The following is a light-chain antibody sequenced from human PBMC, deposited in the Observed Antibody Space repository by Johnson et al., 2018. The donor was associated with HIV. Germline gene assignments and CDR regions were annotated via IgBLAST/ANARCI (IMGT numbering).Light chain of an antibody. V-gene: IGLV1-51*01. CDR3: GIWDSSLSAHF. CDR2: DNN. Sequence: QSVLTQPPSVSAAPGQKVTIPCSGSSSNIGKNSVSWYQQLPGTAPKLLIYDNNKRPSGIPDRFSGSKSGTSATLGITGLQTGAEADYYCGIWDSSLSAHFFGTGTKVTVL. CDR1: SSNIGKNS. J-gene: IGLJ1*01.